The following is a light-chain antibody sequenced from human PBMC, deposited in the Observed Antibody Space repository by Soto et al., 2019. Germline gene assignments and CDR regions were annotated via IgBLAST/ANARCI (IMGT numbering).Light chain of an antibody. J-gene: IGLJ1*01. CDR1: SSDAGAYNY. CDR2: DVT. Sequence: QSALTQPASVSGPPGQSITISCTGTSSDAGAYNYVSWYQHHPGKAPRLVIYDVTNRPSGISDRFSGSKSGNTASLTISGLLAEDEADYYCASYTTISTYVFGTGTKVTVL. V-gene: IGLV2-14*01. CDR3: ASYTTISTYV.